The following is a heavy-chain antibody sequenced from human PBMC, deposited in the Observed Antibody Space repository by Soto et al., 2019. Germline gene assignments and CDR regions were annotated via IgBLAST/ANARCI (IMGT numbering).Heavy chain of an antibody. Sequence: EVQLVESGGGLVQPGRSLRLSCAASGFTFDDYAMHWVRQAPGKGLEWVSGISWNSGSIGYADSVKGRFTISRDNAKNSLYLKMNSLRAEDTALYYCEKAKYYDFLTGPGGFDYWGQGTLVTVSS. CDR1: GFTFDDYA. D-gene: IGHD3-9*01. CDR3: EKAKYYDFLTGPGGFDY. CDR2: ISWNSGSI. J-gene: IGHJ4*02. V-gene: IGHV3-9*01.